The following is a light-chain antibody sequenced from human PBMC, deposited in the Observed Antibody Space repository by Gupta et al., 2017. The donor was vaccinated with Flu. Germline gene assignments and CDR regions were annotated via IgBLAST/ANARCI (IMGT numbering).Light chain of an antibody. CDR2: GVN. Sequence: TVSCTGSSSNIGAGYDVHWYQQLPEAAPKLLIFGVNNRPSAVPVQFSGSNSRTSTSLALAMLQSENEADYDYQSYASTTRNSCVFGTGTKLTVL. CDR1: SSNIGAGYD. CDR3: QSYASTTRNSCV. V-gene: IGLV1-40*01. J-gene: IGLJ1*01.